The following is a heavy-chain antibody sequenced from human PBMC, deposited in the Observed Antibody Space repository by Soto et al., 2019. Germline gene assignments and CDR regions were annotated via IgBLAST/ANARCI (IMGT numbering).Heavy chain of an antibody. Sequence: QVHLVQSGAEVKKPGASVKVSCKGSGYAFTNYGITWVRQAPGQGLEWMGWISAHNGHTNYAQKLQGRVTVTRDTYTSTAYTELRSLSSDDTGGYYCARGGYGDYWSQGALVNASS. J-gene: IGHJ4*02. D-gene: IGHD1-1*01. CDR2: ISAHNGHT. V-gene: IGHV1-18*01. CDR3: ARGGYGDY. CDR1: GYAFTNYG.